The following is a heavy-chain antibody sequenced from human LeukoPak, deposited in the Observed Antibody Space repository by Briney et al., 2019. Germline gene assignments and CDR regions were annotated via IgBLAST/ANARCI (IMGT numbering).Heavy chain of an antibody. Sequence: ASVKVSCKASGYTFTSYNVNWVRQATGQGLELVGWVNPNSGDTVYAQKFRGRVTMTRDTSISTAYMELSSLRSEGTAAYYCARAVGAPRHFDYWGQGTLVTVSS. CDR3: ARAVGAPRHFDY. J-gene: IGHJ4*02. CDR1: GYTFTSYN. D-gene: IGHD1-26*01. V-gene: IGHV1-8*01. CDR2: VNPNSGDT.